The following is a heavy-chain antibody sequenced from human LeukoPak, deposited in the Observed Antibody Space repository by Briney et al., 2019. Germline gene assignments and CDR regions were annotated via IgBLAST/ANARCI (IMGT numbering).Heavy chain of an antibody. CDR3: ARGDEYSSSSVSYYGMDV. Sequence: GASVKVSCKASGYTFTSYDINGVRQATGQGLEWMGWMKPNSGNTGYAQKFQGRVTMTRNTSISTAHMELSSLRSEDTAVYYCARGDEYSSSSVSYYGMDVWGQGTTVTVSS. V-gene: IGHV1-8*01. D-gene: IGHD6-6*01. CDR1: GYTFTSYD. J-gene: IGHJ6*02. CDR2: MKPNSGNT.